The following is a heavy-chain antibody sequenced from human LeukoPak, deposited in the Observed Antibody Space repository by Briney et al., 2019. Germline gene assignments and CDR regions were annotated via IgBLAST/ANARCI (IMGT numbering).Heavy chain of an antibody. Sequence: PSETLSLTCTVSGDSINSLDLWSWVRQPPGKGLGWIGEMYLSGTTHSNPSVKSRVTISIDKSKNQFFLNLSSVTAADTAVYYCAGLVGRYSSGLYYYYFDYWGQGTLVTVSS. D-gene: IGHD3-22*01. CDR3: AGLVGRYSSGLYYYYFDY. J-gene: IGHJ4*02. CDR2: MYLSGTT. V-gene: IGHV4-4*02. CDR1: GDSINSLDL.